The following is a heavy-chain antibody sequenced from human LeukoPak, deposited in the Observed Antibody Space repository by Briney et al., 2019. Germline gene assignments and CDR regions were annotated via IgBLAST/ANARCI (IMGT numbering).Heavy chain of an antibody. D-gene: IGHD5-18*01. CDR2: ISDSGST. CDR1: GGSISSYY. J-gene: IGHJ4*02. Sequence: SETLSLTCTASGGSISSYYWSWIRQPPGKGLEWVGYISDSGSTKYNPSLKSRVTISEDTSKNQLSLKLSSVTAADTAVYYCAKESANSYGPGFDYWGQGTLVTVSS. V-gene: IGHV4-59*01. CDR3: AKESANSYGPGFDY.